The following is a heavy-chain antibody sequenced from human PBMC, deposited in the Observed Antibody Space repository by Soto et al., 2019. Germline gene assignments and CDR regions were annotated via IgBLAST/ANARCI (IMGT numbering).Heavy chain of an antibody. D-gene: IGHD2-21*02. CDR1: GYTFTSYA. Sequence: VKVSCKASGYTFTSYAMHWVRQAPGQRLEWMGWINAGNGNTKYSQKFQGRVTITRDTSASTAYMELSSLRSEDTAVYYCARSIVVVTAADYWGQGTLVTVSS. CDR3: ARSIVVVTAADY. CDR2: INAGNGNT. J-gene: IGHJ4*02. V-gene: IGHV1-3*01.